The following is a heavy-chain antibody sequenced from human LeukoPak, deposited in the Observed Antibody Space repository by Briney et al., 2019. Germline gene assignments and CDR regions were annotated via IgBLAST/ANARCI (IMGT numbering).Heavy chain of an antibody. Sequence: SVKVSCKASGGTFSSYAISWVRQAPGQGLEWMGRIIAILGIANYAQKFQGRVTITADKSTSTAYMELSSLRSEDTAVYYCARERTYYYDSSGYLYYYYGMDVWGQGTTVTVSS. V-gene: IGHV1-69*04. J-gene: IGHJ6*02. CDR3: ARERTYYYDSSGYLYYYYGMDV. D-gene: IGHD3-22*01. CDR2: IIAILGIA. CDR1: GGTFSSYA.